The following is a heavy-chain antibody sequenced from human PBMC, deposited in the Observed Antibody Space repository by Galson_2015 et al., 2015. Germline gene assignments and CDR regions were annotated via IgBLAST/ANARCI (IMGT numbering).Heavy chain of an antibody. J-gene: IGHJ4*02. CDR1: GFTFSSYS. D-gene: IGHD1-26*01. CDR2: ISSSSYI. V-gene: IGHV3-21*01. CDR3: ANLGATHQFDY. Sequence: SLRLSCAASGFTFSSYSMNWVRQAPGKGLEWVSPISSSSYIYYADSVKGRFTISRDNAKNSLYPQMNSLRAEDTAVYYCANLGATHQFDYWGQGTLVTVSS.